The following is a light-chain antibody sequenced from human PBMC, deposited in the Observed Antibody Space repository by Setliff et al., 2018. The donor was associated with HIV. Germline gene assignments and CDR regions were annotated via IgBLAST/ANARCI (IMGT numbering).Light chain of an antibody. CDR3: CSYAGSYPSYV. J-gene: IGLJ1*01. CDR1: SSDVDGYNY. V-gene: IGLV2-11*01. Sequence: QSALAQPRSVSGSPGQSVTISCTGTSSDVDGYNYVSWYQQYPGKAPKLMIYDVSERPSGVPDRFSGSKSGNTASLTISELQAEDDADYYCCSYAGSYPSYVFGTGTKVTVL. CDR2: DVS.